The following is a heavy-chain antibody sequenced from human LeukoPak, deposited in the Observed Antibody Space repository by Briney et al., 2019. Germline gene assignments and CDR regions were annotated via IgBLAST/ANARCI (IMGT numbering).Heavy chain of an antibody. Sequence: GGTLRLSCAASGFTFSSYCMSWVRQAPGNGLEWVANIKQDGSDKYYVDSVKGRFTISRDKPKNSLDLQMNSLRAEDTAVYYCARVHTYYGYVWGSYRHLFDYWDQGTLVTVSS. D-gene: IGHD3-16*02. CDR2: IKQDGSDK. V-gene: IGHV3-7*01. CDR3: ARVHTYYGYVWGSYRHLFDY. CDR1: GFTFSSYC. J-gene: IGHJ4*02.